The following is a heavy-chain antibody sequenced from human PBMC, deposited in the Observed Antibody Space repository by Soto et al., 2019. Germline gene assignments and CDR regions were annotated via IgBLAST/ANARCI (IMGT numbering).Heavy chain of an antibody. CDR3: ARDAQIGHGYSVYHTY. D-gene: IGHD5-12*01. Sequence: ASVKVSCKVSGYTLTKLSMHWVRQAPGKGLEWMGGFDPEDGSTTYAPKFQGRVTMTRDTSTSTVYMELNSLRSEDTAVYFCARDAQIGHGYSVYHTYWGQGTLVNVSS. CDR1: GYTLTKLS. V-gene: IGHV1-24*01. J-gene: IGHJ4*02. CDR2: FDPEDGST.